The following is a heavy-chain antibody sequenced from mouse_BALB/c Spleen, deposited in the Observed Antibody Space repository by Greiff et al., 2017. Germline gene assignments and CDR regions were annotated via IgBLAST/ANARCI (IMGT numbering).Heavy chain of an antibody. Sequence: QVQLKQSGAELVRPGTSVKVSCKASGYAFTNYLIEWVKQRPGQGLEWIGVINPGSGGTNYNEKFKGKAKLTADKSSSTAYMQLSSLTSDDSAVYFCAREGYYYGSSENYFDYWGQGTTLTVSS. D-gene: IGHD1-1*01. V-gene: IGHV1-54*01. CDR1: GYAFTNYL. J-gene: IGHJ2*01. CDR3: AREGYYYGSSENYFDY. CDR2: INPGSGGT.